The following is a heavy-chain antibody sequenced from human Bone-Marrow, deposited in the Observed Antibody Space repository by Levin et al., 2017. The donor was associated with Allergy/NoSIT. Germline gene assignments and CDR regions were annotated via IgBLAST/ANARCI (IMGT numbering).Heavy chain of an antibody. CDR2: ISWTSNTL. CDR3: ARDNPRNYFDY. V-gene: IGHV3-48*04. J-gene: IGHJ4*02. Sequence: AGESLKISCVDSGVTFTTHSMNWVRQAPGKGLEWIAYISWTSNTLYYADSLKGRVTISRDNSKNSLYLQINSLRVDDTAIYYCARDNPRNYFDYWGQGTQLTVSS. CDR1: GVTFTTHS.